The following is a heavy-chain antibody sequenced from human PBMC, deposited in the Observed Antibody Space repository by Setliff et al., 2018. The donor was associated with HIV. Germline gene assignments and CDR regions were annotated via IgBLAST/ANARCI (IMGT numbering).Heavy chain of an antibody. D-gene: IGHD3-10*01. CDR2: IITGTPYV. CDR1: GFTFGAHT. J-gene: IGHJ6*04. CDR3: ARDRVESLWFGDLNYMDV. Sequence: PGGSLRLSCVASGFTFGAHTMNWVRQAPGRGLEWVASIITGTPYVYYAASLKGRFTISRDNSKNTLYLQMNSLRAEDTAVYYCARDRVESLWFGDLNYMDVWGKGTTVTVSS. V-gene: IGHV3-21*01.